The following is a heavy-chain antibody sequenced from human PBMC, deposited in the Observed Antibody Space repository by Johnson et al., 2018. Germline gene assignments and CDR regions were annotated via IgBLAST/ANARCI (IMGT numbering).Heavy chain of an antibody. J-gene: IGHJ6*03. CDR1: GFTFDDYA. Sequence: VQLVESGGVVVQPGGSLRLSCAASGFTFDDYAMHWVRQAPGKGLEWVSLISWDGGSTYYADSAKGRFTISRDKSKNSLYLQMNSLRAEDTALYYCAKNNKIAVAGYYYYYMDVWGKGTTVTVSS. CDR2: ISWDGGST. V-gene: IGHV3-43D*03. CDR3: AKNNKIAVAGYYYYYMDV. D-gene: IGHD6-19*01.